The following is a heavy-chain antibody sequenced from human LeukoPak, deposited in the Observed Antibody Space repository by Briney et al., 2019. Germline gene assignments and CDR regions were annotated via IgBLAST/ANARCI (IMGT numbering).Heavy chain of an antibody. CDR3: ARGKDLVVVPAAGGYYFDY. D-gene: IGHD2-2*01. CDR2: IYYSGST. J-gene: IGHJ4*02. CDR1: GGSFSGYY. V-gene: IGHV4-30-4*08. Sequence: PSETLSLTCAVYGGSFSGYYWSWIRQPPGKGLEWIGYIYYSGSTYYNPSLKSRVTISVDTSKNQFSLKLSSVTAADTAVYYCARGKDLVVVPAAGGYYFDYWGQGTLVTVSS.